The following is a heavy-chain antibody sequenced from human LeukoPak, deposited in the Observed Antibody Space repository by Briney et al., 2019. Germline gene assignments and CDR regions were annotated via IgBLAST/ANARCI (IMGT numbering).Heavy chain of an antibody. V-gene: IGHV3-48*03. Sequence: GGSLRLSCAVSGFTFSDYEMNWVRQAPGKGLEWVSYISTSGDTIYYADSVKGRLTTSRDNARNSLYLQMKSLRAEDSAIYYCARERLSCRGDCRDYWGQGTLVTVSS. CDR3: ARERLSCRGDCRDY. CDR1: GFTFSDYE. CDR2: ISTSGDTI. D-gene: IGHD2-21*02. J-gene: IGHJ4*02.